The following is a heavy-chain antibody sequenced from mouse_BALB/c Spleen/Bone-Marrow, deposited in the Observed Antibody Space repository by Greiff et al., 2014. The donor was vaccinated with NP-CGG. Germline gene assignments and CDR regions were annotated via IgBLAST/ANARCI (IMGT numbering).Heavy chain of an antibody. CDR3: TRPSFYYGSSDWYFDV. CDR1: GFNIKATY. CDR2: IDPANGDT. D-gene: IGHD1-1*01. Sequence: DVQLVESGSELVKPGASVKLSCAASGFNIKATYMHWVKQRPEQGLAWIGRIDPANGDTKYDPKFQGKATITADTSSNTAYLQRSSLTSEDTAVYYCTRPSFYYGSSDWYFDVWGAGTTVTVSS. J-gene: IGHJ1*01. V-gene: IGHV14-3*02.